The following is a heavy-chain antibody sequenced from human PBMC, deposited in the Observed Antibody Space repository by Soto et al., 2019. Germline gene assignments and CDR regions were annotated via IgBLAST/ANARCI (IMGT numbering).Heavy chain of an antibody. CDR2: ISGSGGST. CDR3: AKVQRGYDLWDYYYYMDV. V-gene: IGHV3-23*01. CDR1: GFTFSSYA. Sequence: GESLKISCAASGFTFSSYAMSWVRQAPGKGLEWVSAISGSGGSTYYADSVKGRFTISRDNSKNTLYLQMNSLRAEDTAVYYCAKVQRGYDLWDYYYYMDVWGKGTTVTVSS. D-gene: IGHD3-3*01. J-gene: IGHJ6*03.